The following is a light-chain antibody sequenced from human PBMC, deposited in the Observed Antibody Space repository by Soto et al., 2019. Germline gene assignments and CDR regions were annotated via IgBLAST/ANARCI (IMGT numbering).Light chain of an antibody. CDR3: QHSNSAPYS. CDR2: EAS. V-gene: IGKV1-39*01. CDR1: QSISSH. J-gene: IGKJ2*03. Sequence: DIQMTQSPSSLSASIGDRVTITCRASQSISSHLNWYQQKPGKTPELLIYEASSMPSGVPSRFSGSGSGTDITLTISTLQYVDVATYYWQHSNSAPYSFGQVTKVEIK.